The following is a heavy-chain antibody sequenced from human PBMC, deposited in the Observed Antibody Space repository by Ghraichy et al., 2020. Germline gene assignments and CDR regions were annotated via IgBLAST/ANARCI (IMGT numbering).Heavy chain of an antibody. CDR2: IWYDGSNK. D-gene: IGHD3-10*01. CDR1: GFTFSSYG. CDR3: ARDGSGTWYFDL. V-gene: IGHV3-33*01. J-gene: IGHJ2*01. Sequence: LSLTCAASGFTFSSYGMHWVRQAPGKGLEWVAVIWYDGSNKYYADSVKGRFTISRDNSKNTLYLQMNSLRAEDTAVYYCARDGSGTWYFDLWGRGTLVTVSS.